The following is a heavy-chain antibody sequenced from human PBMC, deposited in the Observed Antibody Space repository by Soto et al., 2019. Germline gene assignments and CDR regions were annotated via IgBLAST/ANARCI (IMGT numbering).Heavy chain of an antibody. V-gene: IGHV1-69*13. Sequence: ASGKVSCNASGGTFSSYAISWVRQAPGQGLEWMGGIIPIFGTANYAQKFQGRVTITADESTSTAYMELSSLRSEDTAVYYCARDLKRYYDSSGYGYYYYGIDVWREGTTVPVSP. D-gene: IGHD3-22*01. J-gene: IGHJ6*04. CDR2: IIPIFGTA. CDR3: ARDLKRYYDSSGYGYYYYGIDV. CDR1: GGTFSSYA.